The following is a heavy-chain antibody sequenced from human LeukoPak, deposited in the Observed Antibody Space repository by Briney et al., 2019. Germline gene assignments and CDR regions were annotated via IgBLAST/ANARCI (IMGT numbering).Heavy chain of an antibody. CDR2: IQYSGST. J-gene: IGHJ6*02. CDR1: GGSLRNYY. V-gene: IGHV4-59*01. CDR3: ARGGDSSGYLNHYYYGMDV. D-gene: IGHD5-18*01. Sequence: PSETLSLTCIVSGGSLRNYYWNGIRQSPGEGLEWIVFIQYSGSTYYRPTLKSRVTLSVDTSKNQFSLKLTSVTAADTAVYYCARGGDSSGYLNHYYYGMDVWGQGTTVTVSS.